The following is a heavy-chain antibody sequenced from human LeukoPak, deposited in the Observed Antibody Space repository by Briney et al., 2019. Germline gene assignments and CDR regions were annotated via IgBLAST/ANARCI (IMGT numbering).Heavy chain of an antibody. D-gene: IGHD3-10*01. CDR2: INPNSGGT. J-gene: IGHJ5*02. Sequence: ASVKVSCKASGYTFTGYYMHWVRQAPGQGLEWMGWINPNSGGTIYAQKFQGRVTMTRDTSISTVYVELSRLRSDDTAVYYCARAPPITRGPFDPWGQGTLVTVSS. CDR3: ARAPPITRGPFDP. CDR1: GYTFTGYY. V-gene: IGHV1-2*02.